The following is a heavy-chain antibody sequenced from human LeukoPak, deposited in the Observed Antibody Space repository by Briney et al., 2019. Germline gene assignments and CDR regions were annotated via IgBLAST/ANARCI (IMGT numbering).Heavy chain of an antibody. CDR1: GGTFSSYA. J-gene: IGHJ4*02. CDR2: IIPIFGTA. V-gene: IGHV1-69*05. D-gene: IGHD6-13*01. Sequence: ASVKVSCKASGGTFSSYAISWVRQAPGQGLEWMGGIIPIFGTANYAQKFQGRVTITTAESTSTAYMELSSLRSEDTAVYYCARGGPQQLVVFDYWGQGTLVTVSS. CDR3: ARGGPQQLVVFDY.